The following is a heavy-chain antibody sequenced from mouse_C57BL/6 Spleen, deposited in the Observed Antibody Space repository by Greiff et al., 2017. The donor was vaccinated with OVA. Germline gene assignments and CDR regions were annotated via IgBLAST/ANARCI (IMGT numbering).Heavy chain of an antibody. CDR2: IDPSDSYT. CDR3: ASLLSSYGGWFAY. Sequence: QVQLQQPGAELVRPGTSVKLSCKASGYTFTSFWMHWVQQRPGQGLEWIGVIDPSDSYTNYNQKFKGKATLTVDTSSSTAYMQLSSLTSEDSAVYYCASLLSSYGGWFAYWGQGTLVTVSA. V-gene: IGHV1-59*01. CDR1: GYTFTSFW. J-gene: IGHJ3*01. D-gene: IGHD1-1*01.